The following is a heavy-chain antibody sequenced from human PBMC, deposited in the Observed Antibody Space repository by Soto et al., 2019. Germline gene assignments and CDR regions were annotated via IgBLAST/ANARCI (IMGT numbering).Heavy chain of an antibody. D-gene: IGHD3-16*01. CDR1: GYTFTGYY. Sequence: GASVKVSCKASGYTFTGYYMHWIRQAPGQGLEWLGWINPHSGDTNFAQKFQDRVSMTSDSSISTAYMGLSRLTSDDTAVYFCARLNLASSGMILYYSYGVDVWGQGTTVTVSS. CDR2: INPHSGDT. CDR3: ARLNLASSGMILYYSYGVDV. J-gene: IGHJ6*02. V-gene: IGHV1-2*02.